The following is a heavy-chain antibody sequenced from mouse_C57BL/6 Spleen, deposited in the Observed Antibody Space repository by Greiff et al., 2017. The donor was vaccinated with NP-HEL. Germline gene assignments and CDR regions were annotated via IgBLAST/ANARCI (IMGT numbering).Heavy chain of an antibody. D-gene: IGHD3-2*02. CDR2: IDPSDSYT. Sequence: QVQLQQPGAELVMPGASVKLSCKASGYTFTSYWMHWVKQRPGQGLEWIGEIDPSDSYTNYNQKFKGKSTLTVDKSSSTAYMQLSSLTSEDSAVYYCARSPAQAYFDYWGQGTTLTVSS. CDR3: ARSPAQAYFDY. J-gene: IGHJ2*01. CDR1: GYTFTSYW. V-gene: IGHV1-69*01.